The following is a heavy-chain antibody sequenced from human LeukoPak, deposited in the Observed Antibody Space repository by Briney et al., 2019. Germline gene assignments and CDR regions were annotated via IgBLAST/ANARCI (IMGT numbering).Heavy chain of an antibody. CDR2: IYYSGST. CDR1: GGSISSSSYY. CDR3: ARPVGTIR. D-gene: IGHD2-8*01. J-gene: IGHJ4*02. Sequence: SSETLSLTCTVSGGSISSSSYYWGWIRQPPGKGLEWIGSIYYSGSTYYNPSLTSRVTISVDTSKNQFSLKLSSVTAADTAVYYCARPVGTIRWGQGTLVTVSS. V-gene: IGHV4-39*01.